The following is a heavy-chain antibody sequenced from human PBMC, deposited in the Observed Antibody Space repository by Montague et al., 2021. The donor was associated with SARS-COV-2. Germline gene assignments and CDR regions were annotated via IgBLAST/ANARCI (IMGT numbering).Heavy chain of an antibody. V-gene: IGHV4-4*07. CDR3: ARDRFDFGAGRQGTIDF. CDR1: GDSITNDY. D-gene: IGHD3-10*01. Sequence: SETLSFTCSVSGDSITNDYWSWIRQPPGKRLQWIGRIHFTGKTTFSPFFSSRLTMSADTSKNQFSPKLTSVTAAATAIYFCARDRFDFGAGRQGTIDFWGQGTLVTVSS. CDR2: IHFTGKT. J-gene: IGHJ4*02.